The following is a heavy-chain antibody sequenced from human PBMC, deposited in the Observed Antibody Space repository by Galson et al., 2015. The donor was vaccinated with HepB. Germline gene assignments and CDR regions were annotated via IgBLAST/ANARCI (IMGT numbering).Heavy chain of an antibody. D-gene: IGHD1-26*01. CDR2: ISSSSTI. CDR3: ARDTGIGIVGALDAFDI. Sequence: SLRLSCAASGFTFSSYSMNWVRQAPGKGLEWVSYISSSSTIYYADSVKGRFTISRDNAKHSLYLQMNSLRAEDTAVYYCARDTGIGIVGALDAFDIWGQGTMVTVSS. V-gene: IGHV3-48*04. J-gene: IGHJ3*02. CDR1: GFTFSSYS.